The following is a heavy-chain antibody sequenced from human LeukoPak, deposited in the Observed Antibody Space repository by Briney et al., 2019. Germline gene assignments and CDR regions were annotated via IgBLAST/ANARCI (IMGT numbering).Heavy chain of an antibody. J-gene: IGHJ6*04. V-gene: IGHV3-48*03. Sequence: GGSLRLSCAASGFTFSNSAMNWVRQAPGKGLEWVSYISSSGSTIYYADSVKGRFTISRDNAKNSLYLQMNSLRAEDTAVYCAELGITMIGGVWGKGTTVTISS. CDR3: ELGITMIGGV. CDR1: GFTFSNSA. D-gene: IGHD3-10*02. CDR2: ISSSGSTI.